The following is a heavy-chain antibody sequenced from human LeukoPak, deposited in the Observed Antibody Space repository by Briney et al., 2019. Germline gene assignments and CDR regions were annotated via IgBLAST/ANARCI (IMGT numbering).Heavy chain of an antibody. CDR2: IYYSGST. Sequence: SKTLSLTCTVSGGSISSYYWSWIRQPPGKGLEWIGYIYYSGSTNYNPSLKSRVTISVDTSKNQFSLKLSSVTAADTAVYYCARDEGSGWGPYFDYWGQGTLVTVSS. D-gene: IGHD6-19*01. V-gene: IGHV4-59*01. CDR1: GGSISSYY. CDR3: ARDEGSGWGPYFDY. J-gene: IGHJ4*02.